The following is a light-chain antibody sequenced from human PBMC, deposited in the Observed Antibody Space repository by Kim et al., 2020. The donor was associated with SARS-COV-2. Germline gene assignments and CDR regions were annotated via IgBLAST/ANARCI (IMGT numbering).Light chain of an antibody. Sequence: QSVLTQPPSASGTPGQRVTISCSGSSSNIGSYSVYWYQQVPGTAPKVLIYRNNQRPSGVPDRFSGSRSGTTASLAISGLRSEDEANYYCAAWDDSLSGAVFGGGTQLTVL. CDR2: RNN. CDR3: AAWDDSLSGAV. CDR1: SSNIGSYS. V-gene: IGLV1-47*01. J-gene: IGLJ3*02.